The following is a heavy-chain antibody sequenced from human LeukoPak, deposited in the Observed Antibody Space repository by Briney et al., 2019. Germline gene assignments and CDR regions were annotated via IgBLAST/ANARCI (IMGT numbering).Heavy chain of an antibody. CDR1: GGSFSGYY. V-gene: IGHV4-34*01. Sequence: SETLSLTCAVYGGSFSGYYWSWIPQPPGKGLEGIGEINHSGSTNYNPSLKSRVTISVDTSKNQFSLKLSSVTAADTAVYYCARGCSGGSCFRRRIIDYWGQGTLVTVSS. CDR2: INHSGST. CDR3: ARGCSGGSCFRRRIIDY. D-gene: IGHD2-15*01. J-gene: IGHJ4*02.